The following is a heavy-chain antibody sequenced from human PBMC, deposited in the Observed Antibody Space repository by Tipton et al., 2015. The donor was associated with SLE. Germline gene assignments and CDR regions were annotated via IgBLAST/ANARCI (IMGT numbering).Heavy chain of an antibody. CDR3: ALMGVVVPAAMGSGYYYMDV. CDR1: GGSFSGYY. CDR2: INHSGST. J-gene: IGHJ6*03. D-gene: IGHD2-2*01. Sequence: LRLSCAVYGGSFSGYYWSWIRQPPGKGLEWIGEINHSGSTNYNPSLKSRVTISVDTSKNQFSLKLSSVTAADTAVYYCALMGVVVPAAMGSGYYYMDVWGKGTTVTVSS. V-gene: IGHV4-34*01.